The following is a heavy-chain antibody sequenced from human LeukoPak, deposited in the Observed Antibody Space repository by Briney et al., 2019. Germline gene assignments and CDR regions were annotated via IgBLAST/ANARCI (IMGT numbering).Heavy chain of an antibody. CDR3: ARGTPWIVDY. CDR2: INHSGST. CDR1: GGSFSGYY. V-gene: IGHV4-34*01. Sequence: PSETLSLTCAVYGGSFSGYYWSWIRQPPGKGLEWIGEINHSGSTNYNLSLKSRVTISVDTSKNQFSLKLSSVTAADTAVYYCARGTPWIVDYWGQGTLVTVSS. D-gene: IGHD5-12*01. J-gene: IGHJ4*02.